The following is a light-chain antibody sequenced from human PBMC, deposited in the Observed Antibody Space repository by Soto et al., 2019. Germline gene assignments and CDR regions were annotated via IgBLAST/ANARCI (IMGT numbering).Light chain of an antibody. CDR3: RSYTSSTVV. J-gene: IGLJ2*01. V-gene: IGLV2-14*01. CDR1: SSDVGGYNY. Sequence: QPVLTQPASVSGSPGQSITISCTGTSSDVGGYNYVSWYQQHPGKAPKLMIYDVSNRPSGVSNRFSGSKSGNTASLTISGLRAEDGADYYCRSYTSSTVVFGGGTKLTVL. CDR2: DVS.